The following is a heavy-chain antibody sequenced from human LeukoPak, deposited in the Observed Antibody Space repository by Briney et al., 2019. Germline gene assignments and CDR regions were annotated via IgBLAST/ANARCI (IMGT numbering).Heavy chain of an antibody. CDR1: GGSISSYY. D-gene: IGHD6-19*01. CDR2: IYYSGST. Sequence: PSETLSLTCTVSGGSISSYYWSWVRQPPGKGLEWIGYIYYSGSTNYNPSLTSRVTISVDTSKNQFSLKLSSVTAADTAVYYCAGDSGRHGVDYWGQGTLVTVSS. V-gene: IGHV4-59*01. J-gene: IGHJ4*02. CDR3: AGDSGRHGVDY.